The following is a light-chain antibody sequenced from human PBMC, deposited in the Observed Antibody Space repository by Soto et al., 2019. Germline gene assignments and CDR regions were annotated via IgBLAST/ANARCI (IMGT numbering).Light chain of an antibody. CDR1: SSDGGGDNY. CDR3: SSYTSSDVV. V-gene: IGLV2-14*01. Sequence: QSVLTQPASVSWSPGQSITISCTGTSSDGGGDNYVSWYQQHPGKAPKLMIYEVSNRPSGVSNRFSGSKSGNTASLTISGLQAEDEADDYCSSYTSSDVVFGGGTKVTVL. J-gene: IGLJ2*01. CDR2: EVS.